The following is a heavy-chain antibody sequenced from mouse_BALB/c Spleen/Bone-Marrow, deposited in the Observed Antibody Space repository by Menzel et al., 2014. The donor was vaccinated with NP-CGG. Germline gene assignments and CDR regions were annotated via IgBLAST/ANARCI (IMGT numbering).Heavy chain of an antibody. CDR3: ARSDGYRDMDY. V-gene: IGHV1-82*01. D-gene: IGHD2-3*01. Sequence: QVQLQQPGPELVKPGASVKISRKASGYAFXSSWMNWVKQRPGQGLEWIGRIYPGDGDTKYNGKFKGKATLTADKSSSTAYMQLSSLTSVDSAVYFCARSDGYRDMDYWGQGTSVTVSS. CDR1: GYAFXSSW. J-gene: IGHJ4*01. CDR2: IYPGDGDT.